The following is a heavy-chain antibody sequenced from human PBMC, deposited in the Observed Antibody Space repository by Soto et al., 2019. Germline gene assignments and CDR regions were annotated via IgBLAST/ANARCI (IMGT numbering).Heavy chain of an antibody. J-gene: IGHJ3*02. Sequence: GGSLRLSCAASGFTFSSYWMSWVRQAPGKGLEWVANIKQDGSEKYYVDSVKGRFTISRDNAKNSLYLQMNSLRAEDTAVYYCAREDVQRLDAFDIWGQGTMVTVSS. CDR1: GFTFSSYW. D-gene: IGHD6-25*01. CDR3: AREDVQRLDAFDI. V-gene: IGHV3-7*01. CDR2: IKQDGSEK.